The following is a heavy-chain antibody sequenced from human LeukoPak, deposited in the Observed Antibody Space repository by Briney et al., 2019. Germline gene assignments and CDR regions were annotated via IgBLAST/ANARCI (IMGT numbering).Heavy chain of an antibody. D-gene: IGHD6-19*01. CDR1: GYTLTALS. CDR3: AAPAVADRYYFDY. V-gene: IGHV1-24*01. J-gene: IGHJ4*02. Sequence: ASVKASCKVSGYTLTALSMHWVRQAPGKGLEGLGGFDPEDGETVYAQKFQGRVTMTEDTSTDTAYMDLSSLRSEDTAFYYCAAPAVADRYYFDYWGQGTLVTVSS. CDR2: FDPEDGET.